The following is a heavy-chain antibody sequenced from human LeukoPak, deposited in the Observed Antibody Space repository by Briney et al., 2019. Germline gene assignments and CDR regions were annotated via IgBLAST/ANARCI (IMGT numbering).Heavy chain of an antibody. D-gene: IGHD6-19*01. CDR2: INHSGST. CDR3: ARRSGWPFDY. CDR1: GGSFSGYY. V-gene: IGHV4-34*01. Sequence: PSETLSLTCAVYGGSFSGYYWSWIRQPPGKGLEWIGEINHSGSTNYNPSLKSRVTISVDTSKNQFSLKLSSVTAADTAVYYCARRSGWPFDYWGQGTLVTVSS. J-gene: IGHJ4*02.